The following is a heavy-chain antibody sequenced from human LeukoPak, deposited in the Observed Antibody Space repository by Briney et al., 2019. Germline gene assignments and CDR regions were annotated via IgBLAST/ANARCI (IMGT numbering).Heavy chain of an antibody. J-gene: IGHJ4*02. V-gene: IGHV1-2*02. CDR1: GYTFTGYY. Sequence: ASVKVSCKASGYTFTGYYMHWVRQAPGQGLEWMGWINPNSGGTNYAQKFQGRVTMTRDTSISTAYMELSRLRSDDTAVYCCARDLSAYYDFWSGCMDSWGQGTLVTVSS. D-gene: IGHD3-3*01. CDR2: INPNSGGT. CDR3: ARDLSAYYDFWSGCMDS.